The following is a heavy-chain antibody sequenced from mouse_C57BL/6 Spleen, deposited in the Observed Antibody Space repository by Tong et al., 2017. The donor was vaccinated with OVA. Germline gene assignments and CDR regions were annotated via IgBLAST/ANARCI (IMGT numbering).Heavy chain of an antibody. J-gene: IGHJ4*01. Sequence: EVQLQESGPELVKPGASVKISCKASGYSFTGYYMNWVKQSPEKSLEWIGEINPSTGGTTYNQKFKGKAILTADKSSSTAYMELRSLTSEDSAVYYCTRGAQATDYAMDYWGQGTSVTVSS. V-gene: IGHV1-42*01. CDR2: INPSTGGT. CDR3: TRGAQATDYAMDY. CDR1: GYSFTGYY. D-gene: IGHD3-2*02.